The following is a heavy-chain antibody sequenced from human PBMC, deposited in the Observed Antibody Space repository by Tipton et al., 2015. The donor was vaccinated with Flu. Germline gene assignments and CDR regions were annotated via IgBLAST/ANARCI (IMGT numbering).Heavy chain of an antibody. D-gene: IGHD3-22*01. CDR1: GFTLSSYE. CDR2: VSGGGTTV. Sequence: AVSGFTLSSYEMNWVRQAPGKGLEWLSTVSGGGTTVFYAASVKGRFTVSGDNAKKSVYLQMNSLTAEDTAVYYCARSSYYYDNSGSYGYYYGMDVWGQGTTVTVSS. CDR3: ARSSYYYDNSGSYGYYYGMDV. J-gene: IGHJ6*02. V-gene: IGHV3-48*03.